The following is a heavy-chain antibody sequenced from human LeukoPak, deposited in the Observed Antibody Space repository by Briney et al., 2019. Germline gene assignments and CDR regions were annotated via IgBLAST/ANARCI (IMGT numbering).Heavy chain of an antibody. CDR1: GFTFSRNW. CDR3: ASPSGSYGWWAFDI. CDR2: INTDGSRT. J-gene: IGHJ3*02. D-gene: IGHD1-26*01. Sequence: GGSLRLSCAASGFTFSRNWMHWVRQAPGKGLVWVSRINTDGSRTTYADSVKGRFTISRDNAKNTLYLQMNSLRADDTAVYYCASPSGSYGWWAFDIWGQGTMVTVSS. V-gene: IGHV3-74*03.